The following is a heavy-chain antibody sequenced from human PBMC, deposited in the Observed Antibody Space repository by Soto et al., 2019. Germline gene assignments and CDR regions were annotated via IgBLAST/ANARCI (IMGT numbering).Heavy chain of an antibody. CDR1: GVSISSGGYS. CDR2: IYHSGST. J-gene: IGHJ2*01. Sequence: QLRLQESGSGLVKPSQTLSLTCAVSGVSISSGGYSWNWFRQPPGKGLEWIGYIYHSGSTTYNPSLNNRVTISVDRSKNQFSLRLTSVTAADTAVYYCARGMDGNYYYSWYFDLWGRGTLVTVSS. CDR3: ARGMDGNYYYSWYFDL. V-gene: IGHV4-30-2*01. D-gene: IGHD1-26*01.